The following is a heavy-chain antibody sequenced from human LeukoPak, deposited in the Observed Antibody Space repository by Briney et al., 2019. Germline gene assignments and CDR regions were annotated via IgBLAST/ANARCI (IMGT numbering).Heavy chain of an antibody. J-gene: IGHJ5*02. CDR1: LYTFTGYY. Sequence: ASVQDSCKASLYTFTGYYMHCVRQAPGQGLECMGWINPSSGGTNYAQKFQGRVTMNRDTSITTAYMELSRLRSDDTAVYYCARVVAGNWFDHWGQETLFTVSS. D-gene: IGHD6-19*01. CDR3: ARVVAGNWFDH. V-gene: IGHV1-2*02. CDR2: INPSSGGT.